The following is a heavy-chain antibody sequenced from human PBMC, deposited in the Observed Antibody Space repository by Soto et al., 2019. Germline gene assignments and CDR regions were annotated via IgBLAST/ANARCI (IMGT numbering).Heavy chain of an antibody. CDR3: ARGPIGDAAMVTNYFDY. CDR1: GFTFSNYA. CDR2: LSYDGSNI. J-gene: IGHJ4*02. V-gene: IGHV3-30-3*01. D-gene: IGHD5-18*01. Sequence: QVQLVESGGGVVQPGRSLRLSCAASGFTFSNYAIHWVRQAPDKGLEWVAVLSYDGSNIHYADSVKGRFTVSRDNSKNTLFLQMNRLRTEDTALYFCARGPIGDAAMVTNYFDYWGQGTLVTVSS.